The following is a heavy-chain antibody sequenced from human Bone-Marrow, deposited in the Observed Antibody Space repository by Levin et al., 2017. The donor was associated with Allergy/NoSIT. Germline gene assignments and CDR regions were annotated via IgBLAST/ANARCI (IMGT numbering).Heavy chain of an antibody. CDR2: ISWNTGSI. Sequence: GGSLRLSCAASGFTFDDYAMHWVRQAPGKGLEWVSGISWNTGSIGYADSVKGRFTISRDNAKNSLYLQMNSLRAEDTALYYCAKDILRFGYLLNYFDYWGQGTLVTVSS. CDR3: AKDILRFGYLLNYFDY. J-gene: IGHJ4*02. V-gene: IGHV3-9*01. CDR1: GFTFDDYA. D-gene: IGHD3-10*01.